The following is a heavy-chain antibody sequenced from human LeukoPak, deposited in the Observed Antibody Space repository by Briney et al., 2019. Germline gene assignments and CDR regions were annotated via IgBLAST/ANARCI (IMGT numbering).Heavy chain of an antibody. V-gene: IGHV3-7*01. Sequence: PGGSLRLSCAASGFTFSSYWMSWVRQAPGKGLEWVANIKQDGSEKYYVDSVKGRFTISRDNAKNSLYLQMNSLRAEDTAVYYCARVGDSSSWYYYYYYMDVWAKGPRSPSP. CDR2: IKQDGSEK. CDR3: ARVGDSSSWYYYYYYMDV. J-gene: IGHJ6*03. D-gene: IGHD6-13*01. CDR1: GFTFSSYW.